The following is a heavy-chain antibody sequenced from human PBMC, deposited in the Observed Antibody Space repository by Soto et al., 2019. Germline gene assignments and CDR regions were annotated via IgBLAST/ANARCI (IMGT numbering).Heavy chain of an antibody. D-gene: IGHD1-26*01. CDR1: GYTFTSYG. CDR3: ARGGPSWTQGGTPKYYYYYVMAV. Sequence: RASVKVSCKASGYTFTSYGISWVRQAPGQGLEWMGWISAYNGNTNYAQKLQGRVTMTTDTSTSTAYMELRSLRSDDTAVYYCARGGPSWTQGGTPKYYYYYVMAVWGQGTTVTVSS. CDR2: ISAYNGNT. V-gene: IGHV1-18*01. J-gene: IGHJ6*02.